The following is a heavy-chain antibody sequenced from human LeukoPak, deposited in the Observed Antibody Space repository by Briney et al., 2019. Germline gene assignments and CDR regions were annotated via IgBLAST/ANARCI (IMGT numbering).Heavy chain of an antibody. Sequence: GESLKISCKGSGYIFTNYWIGWVRQMPGKGLEWMGMIYPGDSDTIYSPSFQGQVTISADKSITTAHLQWSSLKASDTAMYYCARLGEDCSSTSCYPDYYYYGMDVWGQGTTVTVSS. J-gene: IGHJ6*02. CDR3: ARLGEDCSSTSCYPDYYYYGMDV. D-gene: IGHD2-2*01. V-gene: IGHV5-51*01. CDR2: IYPGDSDT. CDR1: GYIFTNYW.